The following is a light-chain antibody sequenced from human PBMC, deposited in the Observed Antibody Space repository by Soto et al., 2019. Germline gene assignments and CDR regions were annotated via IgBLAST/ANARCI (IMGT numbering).Light chain of an antibody. Sequence: DILMTQSPSALSASVVGRFSITFRAGQGINNYLNWYQQKPGKAPKLLIYDASNLDTGVPSRFTGSGSGTDFTFTITSLQSDDVATYYCQQYACLPITFGQGTRLEIK. V-gene: IGKV1-33*01. CDR2: DAS. J-gene: IGKJ5*01. CDR1: QGINNY. CDR3: QQYACLPIT.